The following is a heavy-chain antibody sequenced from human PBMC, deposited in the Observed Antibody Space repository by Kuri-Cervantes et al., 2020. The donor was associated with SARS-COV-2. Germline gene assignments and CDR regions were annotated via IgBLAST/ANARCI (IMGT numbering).Heavy chain of an antibody. D-gene: IGHD3-22*01. CDR3: ARAINGYFFFYYLDV. CDR2: INHRGDT. J-gene: IGHJ6*03. Sequence: SETLSLTCALYYGTLTGYQWSWIRQPPGKGLEWIGGINHRGDTYYNPSLEGRVTISRDTSENKFSLRLSSVTAADTAVYYCARAINGYFFFYYLDVWGKGTTVT. V-gene: IGHV4-34*01. CDR1: YGTLTGYQ.